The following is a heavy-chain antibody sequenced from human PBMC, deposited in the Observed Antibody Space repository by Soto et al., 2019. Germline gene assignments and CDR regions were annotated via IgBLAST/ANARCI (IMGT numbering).Heavy chain of an antibody. V-gene: IGHV5-51*01. CDR2: IYPGDSDT. CDR3: ARQLVATGANWFDP. CDR1: GYRFTSYW. J-gene: IGHJ5*02. D-gene: IGHD5-12*01. Sequence: PGESLKISCKGSGYRFTSYWIGWVRQMPGKGLEWMGIIYPGDSDTRYSPSFQGQVTISADKSISTAYLQWSSLKTSDTAMYYCARQLVATGANWFDPWGQGTLVTAPQ.